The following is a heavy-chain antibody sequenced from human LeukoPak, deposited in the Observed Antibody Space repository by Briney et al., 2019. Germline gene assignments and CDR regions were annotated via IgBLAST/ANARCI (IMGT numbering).Heavy chain of an antibody. J-gene: IGHJ4*02. CDR1: GASITSGSYY. CDR2: IYYSGTT. CDR3: ARLNEEHEFGDYLKDY. Sequence: PSETLSLTCTVSGASITSGSYYWGWIRQPPGKGLEWIGSIYYSGTTYYNPSLNSRVTVSLDTSKNQFSLKLSSVTAADTAVYYCARLNEEHEFGDYLKDYWGQGTLVTVSS. D-gene: IGHD4-17*01. V-gene: IGHV4-39*01.